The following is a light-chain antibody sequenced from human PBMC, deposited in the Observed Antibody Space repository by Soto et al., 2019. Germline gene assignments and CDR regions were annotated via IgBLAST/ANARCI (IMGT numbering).Light chain of an antibody. CDR3: QQSYNIVT. V-gene: IGKV3D-15*01. CDR2: GAS. J-gene: IGKJ4*01. CDR1: QSVNIY. Sequence: EIVMTQSPATLSVSPGERATLSCRASQSVNIYLAWYQQKPGQAPRLLIFGASSRATGIPARFSGSGSGTEFNLTISSLQSEDFATYYCQQSYNIVTFGGGTKVEI.